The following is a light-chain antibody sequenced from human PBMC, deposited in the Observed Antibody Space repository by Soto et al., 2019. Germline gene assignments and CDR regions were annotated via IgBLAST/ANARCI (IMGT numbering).Light chain of an antibody. Sequence: QSALTQPASVSGSPGQSITISCTGTSSDVGGYNYVSWYQQHRGKAPKLMIYEVSNRPSGVSNRFSGSKSGNTASLTISGLQAEDERDYYCSSYTSSSTWVFGGGTKVTVL. CDR1: SSDVGGYNY. J-gene: IGLJ3*02. CDR2: EVS. V-gene: IGLV2-14*01. CDR3: SSYTSSSTWV.